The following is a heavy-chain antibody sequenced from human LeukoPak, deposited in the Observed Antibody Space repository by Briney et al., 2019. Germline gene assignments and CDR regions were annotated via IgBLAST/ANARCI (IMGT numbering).Heavy chain of an antibody. CDR2: IDGDESGT. J-gene: IGHJ6*02. CDR3: AAEIYYYYGMDV. Sequence: GGSLRLSCAASGFSFNNHWMHWVRQTPGEGLVWVARIDGDESGTIYADSVKGRFTISRDNAKNSLYLQMNSLRAEDTAVYYCAAEIYYYYGMDVWGQGTTVTVSS. V-gene: IGHV3-74*01. CDR1: GFSFNNHW.